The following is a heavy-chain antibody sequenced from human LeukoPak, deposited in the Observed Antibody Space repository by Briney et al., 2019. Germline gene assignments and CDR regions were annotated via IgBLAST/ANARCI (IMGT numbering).Heavy chain of an antibody. CDR1: GGSISNGGYY. V-gene: IGHV4-31*03. CDR3: AREDRLNWFDP. J-gene: IGHJ5*02. Sequence: PSETLSPTCTVSGGSISNGGYYWSWIRQLPGKGLEWIGYIYYSGNTYYNPSLKSRVTISVNTSKNQFSLKLSSVTAADTAVYYCAREDRLNWFDPWGQGTLATVSS. CDR2: IYYSGNT.